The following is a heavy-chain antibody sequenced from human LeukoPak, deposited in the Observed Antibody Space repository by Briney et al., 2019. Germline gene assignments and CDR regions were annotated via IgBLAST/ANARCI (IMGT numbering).Heavy chain of an antibody. J-gene: IGHJ4*02. Sequence: SETLSLTCTVSGYSISSGYYWGWIRQPPGKGLEWIGSIYHSGSTYYNPSLKSRVTTSVDTSKNEFSLNLSSVTAADTAVYYCARAGTNLGDYDYWGQGTLVTVSS. V-gene: IGHV4-38-2*02. CDR3: ARAGTNLGDYDY. CDR2: IYHSGST. CDR1: GYSISSGYY. D-gene: IGHD4-17*01.